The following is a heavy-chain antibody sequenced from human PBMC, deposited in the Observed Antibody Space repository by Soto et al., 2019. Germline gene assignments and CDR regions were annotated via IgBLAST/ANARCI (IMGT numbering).Heavy chain of an antibody. CDR2: INSDGSST. CDR3: ARDHVVSRNWFDP. J-gene: IGHJ5*02. D-gene: IGHD2-21*01. Sequence: EVQLVESGGGLVQPGGSLRLSCAASGFTFSSYWMHWVRQAPGKGLVWVSRINSDGSSTSYADSVKGRFTISRDNAKKTLYLQMNSLRAADTAVYCCARDHVVSRNWFDPWGQGPLVTVSS. CDR1: GFTFSSYW. V-gene: IGHV3-74*01.